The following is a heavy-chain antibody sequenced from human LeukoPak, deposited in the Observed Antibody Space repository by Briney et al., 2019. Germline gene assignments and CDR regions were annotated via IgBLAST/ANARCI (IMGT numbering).Heavy chain of an antibody. Sequence: SVKVSCKASGGTFSSYAISWVRQAPGQGLEWMGGIIPIFGTANYAQKFQGRVTITADKSTSTAYMELGSLRSEDTAVYYCARATWIPGHWFDPWGQGTLVTVSS. V-gene: IGHV1-69*06. CDR2: IIPIFGTA. D-gene: IGHD1-1*01. CDR1: GGTFSSYA. J-gene: IGHJ5*02. CDR3: ARATWIPGHWFDP.